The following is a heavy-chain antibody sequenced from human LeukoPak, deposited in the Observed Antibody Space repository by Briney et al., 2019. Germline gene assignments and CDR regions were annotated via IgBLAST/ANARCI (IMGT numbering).Heavy chain of an antibody. CDR3: VKDGGHTALDP. CDR2: VYFSGSA. J-gene: IGHJ5*02. Sequence: PSETLSLTCSVSGVSIGGTHYYWGWIRQPAGKGLEWIGRVYFSGSANYNPSLKGRVTISVDTSKDLFSLTLMSVTAADTAVYYCVKDGGHTALDPWGQGTQVTVSS. CDR1: GVSIGGTHYY. V-gene: IGHV4-61*02. D-gene: IGHD3-16*01.